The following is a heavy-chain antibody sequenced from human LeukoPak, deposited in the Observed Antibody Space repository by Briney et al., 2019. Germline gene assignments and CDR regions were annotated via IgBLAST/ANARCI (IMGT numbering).Heavy chain of an antibody. CDR2: INHSGST. CDR3: ARDWSSGWSDY. D-gene: IGHD6-19*01. V-gene: IGHV4-34*01. J-gene: IGHJ4*02. CDR1: GGSFSGYY. Sequence: SETLSLTCAVYGGSFSGYYWSWIRQPPGKGLEWIGEINHSGSTNYNPSLKSRVTMSVDTSKNQFSLKLSSVTAADTAVYYCARDWSSGWSDYWGQGTLVTVSS.